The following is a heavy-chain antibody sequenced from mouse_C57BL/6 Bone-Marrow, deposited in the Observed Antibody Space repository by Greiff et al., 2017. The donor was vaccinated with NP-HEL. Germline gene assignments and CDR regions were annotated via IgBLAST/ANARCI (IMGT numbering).Heavy chain of an antibody. CDR2: ISNGGGST. Sequence: EVMLVESGGGLVQPGGSLKLSCAASGFTFSDYYMYWVRQTPEKRLEWVAYISNGGGSTYYPDTVKGRFTISRDNAKNTLYLQMSRLKSEDTAMYYCARYYGSSPYYFDYWGQGTTLTVSS. J-gene: IGHJ2*01. D-gene: IGHD1-1*01. V-gene: IGHV5-12*01. CDR3: ARYYGSSPYYFDY. CDR1: GFTFSDYY.